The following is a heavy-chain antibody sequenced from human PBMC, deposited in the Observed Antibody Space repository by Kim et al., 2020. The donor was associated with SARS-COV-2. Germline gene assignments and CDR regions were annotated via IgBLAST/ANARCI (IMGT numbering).Heavy chain of an antibody. CDR3: ARGAPVLRYFDWQKRLDY. Sequence: SETLSLTCAVYGGSFSGYYWSWIRQPPGKGLEWIGEINHSGSTNYNPSLKSRVTISVDTSKNQFSLKLSSVTAADTAVYYCARGAPVLRYFDWQKRLDYWGQGTLVTVSS. CDR1: GGSFSGYY. CDR2: INHSGST. V-gene: IGHV4-34*01. D-gene: IGHD3-9*01. J-gene: IGHJ4*02.